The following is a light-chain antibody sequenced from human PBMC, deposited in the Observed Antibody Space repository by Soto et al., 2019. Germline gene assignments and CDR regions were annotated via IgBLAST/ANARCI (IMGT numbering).Light chain of an antibody. CDR1: SSNIGNNY. V-gene: IGLV1-51*01. Sequence: QSVLTQPPSVSAAPGQKVTISCSGSSSNIGNNYVSWYQQLPGTAPKLLIYDNNKRPSGIPDRFSGSKSGTSATLGITGLQTGDEADYCCGTWDFSLSVWVFGGGTKLTVL. CDR2: DNN. CDR3: GTWDFSLSVWV. J-gene: IGLJ3*02.